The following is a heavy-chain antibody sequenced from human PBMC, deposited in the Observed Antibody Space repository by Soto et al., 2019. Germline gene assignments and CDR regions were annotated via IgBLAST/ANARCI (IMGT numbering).Heavy chain of an antibody. CDR3: ARDPLLPGYSSSPVLYNDY. Sequence: ASVKVSCKASGGTFSSYAISWVRQAPGQGLEWMGGIIPIFGTANYAQKFQGRVTITADESTSTAYMELSSLRSEDTAVYYCARDPLLPGYSSSPVLYNDYWGQGTLVTVSS. V-gene: IGHV1-69*13. CDR1: GGTFSSYA. CDR2: IIPIFGTA. D-gene: IGHD6-13*01. J-gene: IGHJ4*02.